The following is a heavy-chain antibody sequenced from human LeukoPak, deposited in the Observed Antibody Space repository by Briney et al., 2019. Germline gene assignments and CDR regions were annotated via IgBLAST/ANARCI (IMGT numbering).Heavy chain of an antibody. J-gene: IGHJ4*02. D-gene: IGHD2/OR15-2a*01. CDR3: TTMTRLLYYFDY. CDR2: IKSKTDGGTT. Sequence: GGSLRLSCAASGFTFSNAWMSWVRQAPGKGLEWVGRIKSKTDGGTTDYAAPVKGRFTISRYDSKNTLYLQMNSLKTEDTAVYYCTTMTRLLYYFDYWGQGTLVTVSS. V-gene: IGHV3-15*01. CDR1: GFTFSNAW.